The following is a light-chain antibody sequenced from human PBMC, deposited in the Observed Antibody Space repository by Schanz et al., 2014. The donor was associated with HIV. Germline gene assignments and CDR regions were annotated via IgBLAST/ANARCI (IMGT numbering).Light chain of an antibody. J-gene: IGKJ1*01. V-gene: IGKV3-20*01. Sequence: EVVLTQSPGTLSLSPGERATLSCRASQSVSTNSLVWYQQKPGQAPRLLIYGASTRATGIPDRFSGSGSGTDFSLTISRLEPEDFAVYYCQQYSRSPRTFGQGTKVDVK. CDR2: GAS. CDR1: QSVSTNS. CDR3: QQYSRSPRT.